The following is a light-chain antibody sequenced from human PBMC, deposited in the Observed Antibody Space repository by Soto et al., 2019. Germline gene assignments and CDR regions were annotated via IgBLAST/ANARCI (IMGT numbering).Light chain of an antibody. CDR3: LQDYNYPLT. CDR2: AAS. V-gene: IGKV1-6*01. J-gene: IGKJ1*01. CDR1: QGIRND. Sequence: AIQMTQSPSSLSASVGDRVTITCRASQGIRNDLGWFQQKPGKAPKFLIYAASSLQSGVPSRFSGSGSGTDFTLTISNLQPEDFATYYCLQDYNYPLTFGQGTKVDIK.